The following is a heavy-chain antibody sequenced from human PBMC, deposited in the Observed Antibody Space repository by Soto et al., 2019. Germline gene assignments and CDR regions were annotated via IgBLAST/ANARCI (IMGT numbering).Heavy chain of an antibody. CDR2: MNPNSGNT. V-gene: IGHV1-8*01. Sequence: ASVKVSCKASGYTFTSYDIDWVRQATGQGLEWMGWMNPNSGNTGYAQKFQGRVTMTRNTSISTAYMELSSLRSEDTAVYYCARDYYDSSGYYPFWGQGTLVTVSS. J-gene: IGHJ4*02. D-gene: IGHD3-22*01. CDR1: GYTFTSYD. CDR3: ARDYYDSSGYYPF.